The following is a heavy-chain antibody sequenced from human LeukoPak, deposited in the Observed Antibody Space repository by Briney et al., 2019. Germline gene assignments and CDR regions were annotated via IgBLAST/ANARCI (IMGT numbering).Heavy chain of an antibody. CDR1: GFTFSTYA. V-gene: IGHV3-23*01. D-gene: IGHD6-19*01. CDR3: AKDARWLAPGTFDI. J-gene: IGHJ3*02. CDR2: IRGSGDST. Sequence: GGSLRLSCAASGFTFSTYAMNWVRQAPGKGLDWVSGIRGSGDSTFYADSVKGRFTISRDNSKKTLYLQMNSLRADDTAVYYCAKDARWLAPGTFDIWGQGTMVTVS.